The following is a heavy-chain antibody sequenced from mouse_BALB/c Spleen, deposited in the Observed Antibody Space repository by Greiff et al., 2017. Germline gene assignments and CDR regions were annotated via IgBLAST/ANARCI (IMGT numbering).Heavy chain of an antibody. J-gene: IGHJ1*01. CDR2: INPSNGGT. Sequence: QVQLQQSGAELVKPGASVKLSCKASGYTFTSYYMYWVKQRPGQGLEWIGEINPSNGGTNFNEKFKSKATLTVDKSSSTAYMQLSSLTSEDSAVYYCTRRYGNYWYFDVWGAGTTVTVSS. D-gene: IGHD2-10*02. V-gene: IGHV1S81*02. CDR3: TRRYGNYWYFDV. CDR1: GYTFTSYY.